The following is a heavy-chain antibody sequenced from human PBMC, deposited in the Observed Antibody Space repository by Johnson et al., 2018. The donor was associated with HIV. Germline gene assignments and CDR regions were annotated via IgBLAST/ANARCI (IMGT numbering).Heavy chain of an antibody. J-gene: IGHJ3*02. Sequence: VQLVESGGGLVKPGGSLRVSCAASGFTFSDAWMSWVRQAPGKGLEWVGRIKSKTDGGTTDYAAPVKGRFTISRDDSKNTLYLQMNSLKTDDTAMYYCTTASSPTFLDAFDIWGQGTMVTVSS. CDR3: TTASSPTFLDAFDI. CDR2: IKSKTDGGTT. D-gene: IGHD6-6*01. CDR1: GFTFSDAW. V-gene: IGHV3-15*01.